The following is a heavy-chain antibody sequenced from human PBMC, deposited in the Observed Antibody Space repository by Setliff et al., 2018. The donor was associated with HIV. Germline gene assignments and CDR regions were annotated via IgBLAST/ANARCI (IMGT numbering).Heavy chain of an antibody. CDR2: ISPTGNT. V-gene: IGHV4-59*03. CDR1: GASISSYY. J-gene: IGHJ4*02. Sequence: TLSLTCSVSGASISSYYWSWIRQPPGKGLEWIGYISPTGNTNYNPSLKSRVTISTDMSKNQFSLNVRSVTAADTAVYFCAKSSPSIGYISDHWGQGTLVTVTS. CDR3: AKSSPSIGYISDH. D-gene: IGHD5-12*01.